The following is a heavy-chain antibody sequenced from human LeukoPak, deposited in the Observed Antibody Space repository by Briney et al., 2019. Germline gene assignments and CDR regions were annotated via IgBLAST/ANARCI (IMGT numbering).Heavy chain of an antibody. V-gene: IGHV3-13*01. Sequence: GGSLRLSCAASGFTFSSYDMHWVRQATGKGLEWVSAIGTAGDTYYPGSVKGRFTISRENAKNSLYLQMNSLRAGDTAVYYCARGKRYYDILTGYYSPYHYYGMDVWGQGTTVTVSS. D-gene: IGHD3-9*01. J-gene: IGHJ6*02. CDR2: IGTAGDT. CDR1: GFTFSSYD. CDR3: ARGKRYYDILTGYYSPYHYYGMDV.